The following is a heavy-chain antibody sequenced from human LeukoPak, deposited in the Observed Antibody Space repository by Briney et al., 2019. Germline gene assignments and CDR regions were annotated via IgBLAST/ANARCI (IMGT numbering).Heavy chain of an antibody. J-gene: IGHJ4*02. CDR2: TSSDGNIK. CDR3: AREWDIVVVPAAMLFSGFDY. D-gene: IGHD2-2*01. Sequence: GGSLRLSCAASGFTFSSYAMHWVRQAPGKGLEWAAVTSSDGNIKYYADSVKGRFTSSRDNSKNTLYLQMNSLRAEDTAVYYCAREWDIVVVPAAMLFSGFDYWGQGTLVTVSS. CDR1: GFTFSSYA. V-gene: IGHV3-30-3*01.